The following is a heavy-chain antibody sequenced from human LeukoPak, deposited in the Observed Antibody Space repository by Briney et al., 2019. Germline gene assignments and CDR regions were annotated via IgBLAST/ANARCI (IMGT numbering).Heavy chain of an antibody. D-gene: IGHD3-22*01. CDR3: APHHYDSSAVFDY. CDR1: GFTFSSYA. J-gene: IGHJ4*02. CDR2: ISGRGSGT. V-gene: IGHV3-23*01. Sequence: GGSLRLSCAASGFTFSSYAMSWVRQAPGKGLEWVSTISGRGSGTYFADSVKGRFTISRDNSKNTLYLQVNSLRAEDTAVYYCAPHHYDSSAVFDYWGQGTLVTVSS.